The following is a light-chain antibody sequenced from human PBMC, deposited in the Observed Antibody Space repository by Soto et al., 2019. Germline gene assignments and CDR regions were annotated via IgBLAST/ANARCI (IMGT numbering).Light chain of an antibody. CDR2: GAS. J-gene: IGKJ5*01. CDR1: QSVSSS. V-gene: IGKV3-20*01. Sequence: EIVLTQSPGTLSLSPGERATLSCRASQSVSSSLAWYQQKPGQAPRLLLYGASSRATGIPDRFSGSGSGPDFTLTISRLEPEDFAVYFCQQRHMWPITFGQGTRLEIK. CDR3: QQRHMWPIT.